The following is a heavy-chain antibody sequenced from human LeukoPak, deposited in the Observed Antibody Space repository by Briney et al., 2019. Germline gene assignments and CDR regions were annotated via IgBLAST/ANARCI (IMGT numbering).Heavy chain of an antibody. J-gene: IGHJ3*02. CDR3: AKDMGRRIFGVAYDAFHI. V-gene: IGHV3-30*02. D-gene: IGHD3-3*01. Sequence: PGGSLRLSCAASGFTFSSYDMHWVRQAPGKGLEWVASMRNDGSQIYHADSVKGRFTISRDNSKNTLYLQMNSLRVEDTAIYYCAKDMGRRIFGVAYDAFHIWGQGTMVTVSS. CDR1: GFTFSSYD. CDR2: MRNDGSQI.